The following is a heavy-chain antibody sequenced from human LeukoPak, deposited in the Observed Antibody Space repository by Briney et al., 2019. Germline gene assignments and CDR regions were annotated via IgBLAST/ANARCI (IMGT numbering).Heavy chain of an antibody. CDR1: GGSISSYY. CDR3: ARHNREGDYDILTGYSKYIGMDV. J-gene: IGHJ6*02. CDR2: IYYSGRS. Sequence: PETLCLTCTVSGGSISSYYWGWIRQPPGKGLEWIGSIYYSGRSHYNPSLKSRVTISVDTPKNQFSLKLSSVTAADTAVYYCARHNREGDYDILTGYSKYIGMDVWGHGTTVTV. V-gene: IGHV4-39*01. D-gene: IGHD3-9*01.